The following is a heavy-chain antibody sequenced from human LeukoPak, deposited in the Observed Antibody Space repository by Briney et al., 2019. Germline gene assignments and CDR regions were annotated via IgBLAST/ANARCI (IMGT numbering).Heavy chain of an antibody. CDR2: ISYDESNK. V-gene: IGHV3-30*03. Sequence: VRSLRLSCAASGFTFSSYGMHWVRQAPGKGLEWVGVISYDESNKYYADTVEGRFTIPRDNSKKTLYLQMNSLRAEDMDVYYCATYCSSTSCYGGFDFWGQGTLVTVSS. CDR3: ATYCSSTSCYGGFDF. J-gene: IGHJ4*02. CDR1: GFTFSSYG. D-gene: IGHD2-2*01.